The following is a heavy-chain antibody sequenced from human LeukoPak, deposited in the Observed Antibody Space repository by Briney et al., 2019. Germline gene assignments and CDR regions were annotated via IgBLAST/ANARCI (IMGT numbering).Heavy chain of an antibody. CDR1: GFTFSSYG. V-gene: IGHV3-30*18. D-gene: IGHD3-9*01. CDR2: ISYDGSNK. CDR3: AKALSSTYYDILTGSPSN. J-gene: IGHJ4*02. Sequence: GGSLRLSCAASGFTFSSYGMHWVRQAPGKGLEWVAVISYDGSNKYYADSVKGRFTISRDNSKNTLYLQMNSLRAEDTAVCYCAKALSSTYYDILTGSPSNWGRGTLVTVSS.